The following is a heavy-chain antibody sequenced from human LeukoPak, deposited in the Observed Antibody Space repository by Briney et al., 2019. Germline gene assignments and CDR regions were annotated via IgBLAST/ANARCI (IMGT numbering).Heavy chain of an antibody. J-gene: IGHJ4*02. D-gene: IGHD6-13*01. CDR2: IIPIFGTI. CDR3: ARCHPKQQLAYFDY. CDR1: GVTFSDYT. Sequence: GSSVKVSCKASGVTFSDYTISWVRQAPGQGLEWMGGIIPIFGTIYYAQKLQGRVTITADESTTTAYMELSSPRSEDTAVYYCARCHPKQQLAYFDYWGQGSLVTVSS. V-gene: IGHV1-69*01.